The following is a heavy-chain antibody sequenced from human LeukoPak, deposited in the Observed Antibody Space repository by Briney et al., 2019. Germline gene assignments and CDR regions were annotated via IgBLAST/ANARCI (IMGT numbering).Heavy chain of an antibody. V-gene: IGHV3-30*02. J-gene: IGHJ4*02. CDR1: AFTFSTYG. CDR2: IRYDGSNK. CDR3: AKEIWPTVTIPGWTYFDY. D-gene: IGHD4-17*01. Sequence: GGSLRLSCAASAFTFSTYGMHWVRQAPGKGLEWVAFIRYDGSNKYCADSVLGRFTISRDNSKNTLYLQMNSLRAEDTAVYYCAKEIWPTVTIPGWTYFDYWGQGSLVTVSS.